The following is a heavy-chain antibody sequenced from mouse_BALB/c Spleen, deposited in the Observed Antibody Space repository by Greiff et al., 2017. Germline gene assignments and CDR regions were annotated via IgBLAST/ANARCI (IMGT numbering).Heavy chain of an antibody. D-gene: IGHD1-1*01. CDR2: IYPGGGYT. V-gene: IGHV1-63*02. Sequence: VQLQQSGAELVRPGTSVKISCKASGYTFTNYWLGWVKQRPGHGLEWIGDIYPGGGYTNYNEKFKGKATLTADTSSSTAYMQLSSLTSEDSAVYFCADYGSSYSFDYWGQGTTLTVSS. J-gene: IGHJ2*01. CDR1: GYTFTNYW. CDR3: ADYGSSYSFDY.